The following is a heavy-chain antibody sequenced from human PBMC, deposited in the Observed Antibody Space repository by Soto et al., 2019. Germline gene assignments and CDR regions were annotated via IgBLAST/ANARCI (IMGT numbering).Heavy chain of an antibody. CDR3: ASSPRGYCSGTRCRELGNYYGMDV. CDR2: IDPSDSYT. D-gene: IGHD2-2*01. CDR1: GYSFTSYW. J-gene: IGHJ6*02. Sequence: PGESLKISCKGSGYSFTSYWISWVRQMPGKGLEWMGRIDPSDSYTNYSPSFQGHVTISADKSISTAYLQWSSLKASDTAMYYCASSPRGYCSGTRCRELGNYYGMDVWGQGTTVTVSS. V-gene: IGHV5-10-1*01.